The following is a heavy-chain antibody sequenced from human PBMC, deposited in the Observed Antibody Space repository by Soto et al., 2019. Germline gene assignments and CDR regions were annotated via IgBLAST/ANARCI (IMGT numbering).Heavy chain of an antibody. D-gene: IGHD6-13*01. Sequence: GGSLRLSCAASGFTFSSYWMHWVRQAPGKGLVWVSRINSDGSSTSYADSVKGRFTISRDNAKNTLYLQMNSLRAEDTAVYYCARVSKSSSWYYYYYRLDVWGQGTTVTVSS. CDR1: GFTFSSYW. J-gene: IGHJ6*02. CDR2: INSDGSST. V-gene: IGHV3-74*01. CDR3: ARVSKSSSWYYYYYRLDV.